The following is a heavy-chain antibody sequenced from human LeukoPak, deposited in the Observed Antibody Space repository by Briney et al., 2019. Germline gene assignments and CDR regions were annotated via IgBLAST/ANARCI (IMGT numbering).Heavy chain of an antibody. Sequence: GGSLRLSCSVSGYTFSTYVMHWVRQAPGKGLEYVSPISSNGDNTYYADSVRGRFTISRDNSKNTLYLQMSSLRADDTAVYYCVRGTGYWGQGTLVTVSS. CDR3: VRGTGY. J-gene: IGHJ4*02. V-gene: IGHV3-64D*06. CDR1: GYTFSTYV. CDR2: ISSNGDNT.